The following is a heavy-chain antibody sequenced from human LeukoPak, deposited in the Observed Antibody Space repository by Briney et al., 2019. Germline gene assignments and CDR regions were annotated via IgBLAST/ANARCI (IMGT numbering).Heavy chain of an antibody. Sequence: ASVKVSCKASGYTFTSYGISWVRQAPGQGLEWMGWISAYNGNTNYAPKLQGRVTMTTDTSTSTAYMELRSLRSDDTAVYYCARDKHSSRWPPGWNFDLWGXGTXVXLSS. CDR3: ARDKHSSRWPPGWNFDL. CDR1: GYTFTSYG. V-gene: IGHV1-18*01. J-gene: IGHJ2*01. CDR2: ISAYNGNT. D-gene: IGHD6-13*01.